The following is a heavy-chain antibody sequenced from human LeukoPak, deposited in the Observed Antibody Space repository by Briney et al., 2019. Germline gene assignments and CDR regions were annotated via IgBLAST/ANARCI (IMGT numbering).Heavy chain of an antibody. Sequence: PSETLSLTCTVSGGSISSGSYYWSWIRQPAGKGLGWIGRIYTSGSTNYNPSLKSRVTISVDTSKNQFSLKLSSVTAADTAVYYCARSCSSTSCYRGLYYYYYMDVWGKGTTVTVSS. CDR3: ARSCSSTSCYRGLYYYYYMDV. CDR1: GGSISSGSYY. J-gene: IGHJ6*03. CDR2: IYTSGST. D-gene: IGHD2-2*02. V-gene: IGHV4-61*02.